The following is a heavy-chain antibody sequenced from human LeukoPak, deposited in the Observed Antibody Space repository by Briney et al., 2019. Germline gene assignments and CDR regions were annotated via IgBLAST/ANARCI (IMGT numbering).Heavy chain of an antibody. V-gene: IGHV3-21*01. CDR2: ISSSSSYI. Sequence: PGGSLRLSCAASGFTFSDYTMNWVRQAPGKGLEWASSISSSSSYIYYADSVKGRFTISRDNAKNSLYLQMNSLRAEDTAVYYCARDKIAAAGTDYYYGMDVWGQGTTVTVSS. CDR1: GFTFSDYT. D-gene: IGHD6-13*01. J-gene: IGHJ6*02. CDR3: ARDKIAAAGTDYYYGMDV.